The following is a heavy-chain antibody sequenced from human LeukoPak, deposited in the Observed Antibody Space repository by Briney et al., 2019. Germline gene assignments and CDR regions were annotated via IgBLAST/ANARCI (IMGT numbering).Heavy chain of an antibody. J-gene: IGHJ4*02. D-gene: IGHD6-19*01. CDR2: MNPNSGNT. CDR1: GYTFTSYD. V-gene: IGHV1-8*01. Sequence: ASVKVSCKASGYTFTSYDINWVRQATGQGLEWMGWMNPNSGNTGYAQKFQGRVTMTRNTSISTAYMGRSSLRSEDTAVYYCARFLGWYVEGFDYWGQGTLVTVSS. CDR3: ARFLGWYVEGFDY.